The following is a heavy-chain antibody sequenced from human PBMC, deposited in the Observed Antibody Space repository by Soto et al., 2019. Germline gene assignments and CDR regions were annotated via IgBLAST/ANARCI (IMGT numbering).Heavy chain of an antibody. J-gene: IGHJ4*02. CDR2: IYYSGST. D-gene: IGHD2-15*01. Sequence: SETLSLTCTVSGGSISSYYWSWIRQPPGKGLEWIGYIYYSGSTNYNPSLKSRVTISVDTSKNQSSLKLSSVTAADTAVYYCARDSCSNGGIFDYWGQGTLVTVSS. CDR1: GGSISSYY. CDR3: ARDSCSNGGIFDY. V-gene: IGHV4-59*01.